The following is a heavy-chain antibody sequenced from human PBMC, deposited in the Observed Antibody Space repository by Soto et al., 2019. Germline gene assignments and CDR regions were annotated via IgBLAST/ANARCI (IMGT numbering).Heavy chain of an antibody. CDR2: IYHSGST. Sequence: SETLSLTCAVSGGSISSGGYSWSWIRQPPGKGLEWIGYIYHSGSTYYNPSLKSRVTISVDRSKNQFSLKLSSVTAADTAVYYCARGYVRYWFDPWGEGTLVTVSS. J-gene: IGHJ5*02. CDR1: GGSISSGGYS. V-gene: IGHV4-30-2*01. D-gene: IGHD3-16*01. CDR3: ARGYVRYWFDP.